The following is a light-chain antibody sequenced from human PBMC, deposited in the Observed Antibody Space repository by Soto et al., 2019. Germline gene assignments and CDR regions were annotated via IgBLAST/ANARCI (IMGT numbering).Light chain of an antibody. CDR1: QGLNSN. J-gene: IGKJ1*01. Sequence: VMTQSPATLSVSPGERATLSCTASQGLNSNFDWYQQRPGQAPRLLMXAASARATGIPAGFSGSGSGTEFTLTISSLQSEECAVYYCQQFNNWWTFGQGTKVGI. CDR3: QQFNNWWT. CDR2: AAS. V-gene: IGKV3-15*01.